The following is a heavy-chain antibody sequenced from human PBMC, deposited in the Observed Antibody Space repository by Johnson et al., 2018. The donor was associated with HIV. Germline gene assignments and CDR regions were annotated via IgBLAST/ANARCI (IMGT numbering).Heavy chain of an antibody. CDR2: INYNGGST. V-gene: IGHV3-20*04. Sequence: VQLVESGGGLVQPGGSLRLSCAASGFNVDDDALSWVRQVPGKGLEWVSGINYNGGSTGYADSVRDRFSISRDNAKNSLYLQMDSLRAEDTAMYYCARAKDAAYPYDAFDIWGQGTMVTVSS. J-gene: IGHJ3*02. CDR1: GFNVDDDA. CDR3: ARAKDAAYPYDAFDI. D-gene: IGHD2-15*01.